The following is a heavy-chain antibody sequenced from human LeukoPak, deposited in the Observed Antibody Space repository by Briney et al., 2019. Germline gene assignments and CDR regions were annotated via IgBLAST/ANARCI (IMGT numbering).Heavy chain of an antibody. D-gene: IGHD4-17*01. CDR3: ARDPNGNYVGAFDFQR. J-gene: IGHJ1*01. CDR1: GFTFSNYA. V-gene: IGHV3-23*01. CDR2: ITDSGVST. Sequence: PGGSLSLSCAASGFTFSNYAMSWVRQAPGKGLEWVSSITDSGVSTYYADSVKGRFSISRDNYKNTLYLQMSSLRAEDTAVYYCARDPNGNYVGAFDFQRWGQGTLVTVSS.